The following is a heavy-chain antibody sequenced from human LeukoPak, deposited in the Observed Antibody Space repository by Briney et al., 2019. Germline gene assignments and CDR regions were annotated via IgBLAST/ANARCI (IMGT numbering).Heavy chain of an antibody. CDR3: AREGGYSYGDAPLHFDY. V-gene: IGHV4-61*02. Sequence: SETLSLTCTVSGGSISSGSYYWSWIRQPAGKGLEWIGRIDTSGSTNYNPSLKSPVTISVDTSKNQSSLKLSSVTAADTAVYYCAREGGYSYGDAPLHFDYWGQGTLVTVSS. CDR1: GGSISSGSYY. CDR2: IDTSGST. D-gene: IGHD5-18*01. J-gene: IGHJ4*02.